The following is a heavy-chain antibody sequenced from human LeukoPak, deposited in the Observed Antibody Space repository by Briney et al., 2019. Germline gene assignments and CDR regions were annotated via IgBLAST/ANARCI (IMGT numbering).Heavy chain of an antibody. CDR2: IWYDGSNK. J-gene: IGHJ4*02. V-gene: IGHV3-33*01. Sequence: GGSLRLPCAASGFTFSSYGMHWVRQAPGKGLEWVAVIWYDGSNKYYADSVKGRFTISRDNSKNTLYLQMNSLRAEDTAVYYCARDRLGFLEWLLFYWGQGTLVTVSS. CDR3: ARDRLGFLEWLLFY. D-gene: IGHD3-3*01. CDR1: GFTFSSYG.